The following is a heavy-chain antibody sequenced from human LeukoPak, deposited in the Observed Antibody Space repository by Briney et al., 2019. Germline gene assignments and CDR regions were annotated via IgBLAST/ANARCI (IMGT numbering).Heavy chain of an antibody. CDR2: IYHSGST. CDR3: ARGGKVDFWSGGSALGAFDI. D-gene: IGHD3-3*01. J-gene: IGHJ3*02. Sequence: PSETLSLTCAVSGGSISSGGYSWSWLRQPPGKGLEWIGYIYHSGSTYYNPSLKSRVTISVDRSKNQFSLKLSSVTAADTAVYYCARGGKVDFWSGGSALGAFDIWGQGTMVTVSS. CDR1: GGSISSGGYS. V-gene: IGHV4-30-2*01.